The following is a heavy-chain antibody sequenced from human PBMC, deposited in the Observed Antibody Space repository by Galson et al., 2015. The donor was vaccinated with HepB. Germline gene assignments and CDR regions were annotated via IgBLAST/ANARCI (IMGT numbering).Heavy chain of an antibody. V-gene: IGHV3-23*01. CDR1: GSTFSYYA. D-gene: IGHD6-19*01. CDR3: AKVFPEKTDGGYRHALYYFDS. J-gene: IGHJ4*02. CDR2: ITPSGDNT. Sequence: SLRLSCAASGSTFSYYAMAWVRQAPGKGLEWISAITPSGDNTYSADSMKGRFFIARDKSKNTPFLQMNSLRADDTAIDFCAKVFPEKTDGGYRHALYYFDSWVQGTRVTVSS.